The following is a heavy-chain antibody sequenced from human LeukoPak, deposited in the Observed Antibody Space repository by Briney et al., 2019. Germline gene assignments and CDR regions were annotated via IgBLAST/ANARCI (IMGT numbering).Heavy chain of an antibody. CDR1: GFSFSIYY. J-gene: IGHJ4*02. Sequence: GGSLRLSCAASGFSFSIYYMHWVRQAPGKGLVWVSRINSDATATVYADSVRGRFTISRDNAKNTLYLQMNSPRAEDTAVYYCVLYGLGSPHWGQGTLVTVSS. D-gene: IGHD3-10*01. CDR2: INSDATAT. V-gene: IGHV3-74*01. CDR3: VLYGLGSPH.